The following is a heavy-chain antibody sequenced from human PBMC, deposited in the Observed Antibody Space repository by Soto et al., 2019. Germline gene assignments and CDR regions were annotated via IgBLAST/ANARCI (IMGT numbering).Heavy chain of an antibody. Sequence: QLQLQESGSGLVKPSQTLSLTCAVSGGSISSGGYSWSWIRQPPGKGLEWIGYIYHSGSTYYNPSPKRRVTISVDRSKNQFSLKLSSVTAADTAVYYCARVVVVVAAIYFDYWGQGTLVTVSS. V-gene: IGHV4-30-2*01. CDR3: ARVVVVVAAIYFDY. CDR1: GGSISSGGYS. CDR2: IYHSGST. D-gene: IGHD2-15*01. J-gene: IGHJ4*02.